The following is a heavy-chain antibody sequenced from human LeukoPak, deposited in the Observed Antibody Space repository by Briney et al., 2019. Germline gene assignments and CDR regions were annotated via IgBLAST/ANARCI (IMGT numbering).Heavy chain of an antibody. CDR2: IYYSGST. D-gene: IGHD3-9*01. CDR1: GGSISSSSYY. V-gene: IGHV4-39*01. Sequence: SETLSLTCTVSGGSISSSSYYWGWIRQPPGKGLEWIGSIYYSGSTYYNPSLKSRVTISVDTSKNQFSLKLSSVTAADTAVYYCARHYVSSRYFDWLPKPPYYFDYWGQGTLVTVSS. CDR3: ARHYVSSRYFDWLPKPPYYFDY. J-gene: IGHJ4*02.